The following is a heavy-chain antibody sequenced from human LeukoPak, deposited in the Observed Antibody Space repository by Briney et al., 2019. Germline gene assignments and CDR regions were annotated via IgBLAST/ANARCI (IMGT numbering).Heavy chain of an antibody. D-gene: IGHD2-2*01. CDR1: GGSISGFY. J-gene: IGHJ5*02. CDR3: ARATYCSRTSCDNWFDP. V-gene: IGHV4-4*07. CDR2: IYPSGST. Sequence: SETLSLTCTVSGGSISGFYWSWIRQPAGKRLEWIGRIYPSGSTNYNPSLKSRVTMSIDTSKHQFSLKLSSVTAADTAVYYCARATYCSRTSCDNWFDPWGQGTLVTVSS.